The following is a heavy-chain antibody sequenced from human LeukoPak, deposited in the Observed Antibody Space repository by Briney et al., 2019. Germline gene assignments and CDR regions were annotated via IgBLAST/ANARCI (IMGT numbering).Heavy chain of an antibody. J-gene: IGHJ6*03. CDR2: IDTSGGGT. Sequence: GGSLRLSCAASGFTFVNYAMSWVRQAPGKGLEWVSTIDTSGGGTHYTDSVMGRFTISRDNSKNTLYLQMNSLTAEDTAVYYCAKRNYYLDVWGKGTTVTVSS. CDR3: AKRNYYLDV. CDR1: GFTFVNYA. V-gene: IGHV3-23*01.